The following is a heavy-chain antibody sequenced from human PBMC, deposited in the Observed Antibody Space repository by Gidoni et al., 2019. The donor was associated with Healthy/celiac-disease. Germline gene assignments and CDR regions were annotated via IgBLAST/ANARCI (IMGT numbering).Heavy chain of an antibody. V-gene: IGHV3-30-3*01. CDR3: ARAVQWLVRGYYFDY. CDR2: ISYYGSNK. Sequence: QVQLVESGGGVVQPGRSLRLSCAASGFPFSSYDLHWVRQAQGKGLEWVSVISYYGSNKYYADSVKGRFTISRDKSKNTLYLQMNSLRAEDTAVYYCARAVQWLVRGYYFDYWGQGTLVTVSS. CDR1: GFPFSSYD. D-gene: IGHD6-19*01. J-gene: IGHJ4*02.